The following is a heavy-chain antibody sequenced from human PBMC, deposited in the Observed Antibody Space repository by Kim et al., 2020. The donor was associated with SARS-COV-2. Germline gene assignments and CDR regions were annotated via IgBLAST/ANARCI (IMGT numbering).Heavy chain of an antibody. CDR2: TYYRSKWYS. D-gene: IGHD6-6*01. CDR1: GDSVSSNSAA. Sequence: SQTLSLTCAISGDSVSSNSAAWHWVRQSPSRGFEWLGRTYYRSKWYSDYAISVKSRITINPDTSKNQFSLQLNSVTPEDTAVYYCARVAARPSHYALDVWGQGTTVTVSS. CDR3: ARVAARPSHYALDV. J-gene: IGHJ6*02. V-gene: IGHV6-1*01.